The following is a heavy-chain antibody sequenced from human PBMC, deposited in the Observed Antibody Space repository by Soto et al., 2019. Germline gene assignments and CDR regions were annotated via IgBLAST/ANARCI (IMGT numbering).Heavy chain of an antibody. CDR1: GFTFSSYA. Sequence: EVQLLESGGGLVQPGGSLRLSCAASGFTFSSYALSWVRQAPGKGLEWVSAISANGQGIYYADSVRGRFTISRDNSKNTRFLHMDSLRAEDTAVYYGAKDRNYPRDYFHYRGQGTLVTVSS. V-gene: IGHV3-23*01. CDR3: AKDRNYPRDYFHY. CDR2: ISANGQGI. D-gene: IGHD1-7*01. J-gene: IGHJ4*02.